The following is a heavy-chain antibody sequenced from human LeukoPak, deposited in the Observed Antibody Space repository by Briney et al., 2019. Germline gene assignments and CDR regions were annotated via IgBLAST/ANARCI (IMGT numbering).Heavy chain of an antibody. CDR1: GGSFSSYY. CDR3: ARGVWSSGWSAYYFDY. Sequence: SETLSLTCAVYGGSFSSYYWSWIRQPPGKGLEWIANIYSSGSTNYSPSLRSRVTISVDTSKNQFSLKLASVTAADTAVYYCARGVWSSGWSAYYFDYWGQGTLLTVSS. J-gene: IGHJ4*02. D-gene: IGHD6-19*01. CDR2: IYSSGST. V-gene: IGHV4-59*01.